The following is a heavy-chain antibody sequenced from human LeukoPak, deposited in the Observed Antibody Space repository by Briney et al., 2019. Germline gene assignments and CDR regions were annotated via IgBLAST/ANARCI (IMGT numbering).Heavy chain of an antibody. Sequence: ASVKVSCKASGYTFGNYYLHWVRQAPGQGLEWMGLINPTAGNTYYAQRFQGRGTMTRNTSTSTVYMELSSTRSEDTAVYYCARIRDGYNDAYDIWGQGTMVTVPS. J-gene: IGHJ3*02. CDR3: ARIRDGYNDAYDI. V-gene: IGHV1-46*01. D-gene: IGHD5-24*01. CDR2: INPTAGNT. CDR1: GYTFGNYY.